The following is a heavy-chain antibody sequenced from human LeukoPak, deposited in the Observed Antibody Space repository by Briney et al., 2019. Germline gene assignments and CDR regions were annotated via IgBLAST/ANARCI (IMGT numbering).Heavy chain of an antibody. CDR3: ARQYYDSTGYYYFDY. D-gene: IGHD3-22*01. V-gene: IGHV4-39*01. CDR1: GGSITGSSYY. Sequence: SETLSLTCSVSGGSITGSSYYWAWIRQPPGKGLEWIGSMYYSGSTYYNSSLKSRVTISEDTSKNQFSLQLTSGTAADTAVYYCARQYYDSTGYYYFDYWGQGTLVTVSS. J-gene: IGHJ4*02. CDR2: MYYSGST.